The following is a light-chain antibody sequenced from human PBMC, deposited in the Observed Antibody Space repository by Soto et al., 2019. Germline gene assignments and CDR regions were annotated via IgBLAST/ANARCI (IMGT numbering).Light chain of an antibody. Sequence: AIQMTQSPSSLSASVGDRVTITCRASQGIRNDLGWYQKKTGKAPKLLIYAASSLQSGVPSRFSGSGSGTDFTLTISSLQPEDFATYYCLQDYNYPWTFGQGTKVDIK. CDR2: AAS. J-gene: IGKJ1*01. V-gene: IGKV1-6*01. CDR1: QGIRND. CDR3: LQDYNYPWT.